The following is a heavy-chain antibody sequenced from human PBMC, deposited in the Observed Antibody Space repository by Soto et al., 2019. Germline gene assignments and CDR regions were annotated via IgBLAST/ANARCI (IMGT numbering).Heavy chain of an antibody. J-gene: IGHJ5*02. Sequence: AASVKVSCKASGGTFSSYAISWVRQAPGQGLEWMGGIIPIFGTANYAQKFQGRVTITADESTSTAYMELSSLRSEDTAVYYCARDLGSSNGDYFGGWFDPWGQGTLVTVSS. V-gene: IGHV1-69*13. CDR3: ARDLGSSNGDYFGGWFDP. CDR1: GGTFSSYA. D-gene: IGHD4-17*01. CDR2: IIPIFGTA.